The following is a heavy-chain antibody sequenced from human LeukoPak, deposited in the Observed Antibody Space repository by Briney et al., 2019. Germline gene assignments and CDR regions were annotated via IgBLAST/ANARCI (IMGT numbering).Heavy chain of an antibody. CDR1: GFSLSTSGVG. V-gene: IGHV2-5*02. Sequence: GSGPTLVNPTQTLTLTCTFSGFSLSTSGVGVGWIRQPPGKALEWLALIYWDDDKRYSPSLKSRLTITKDTSKKQVVLTMTNMDPVDTATYYCAHGVEVPGTVRVPGIFDYWGQGTLVTVSS. CDR3: AHGVEVPGTVRVPGIFDY. CDR2: IYWDDDK. D-gene: IGHD6-19*01. J-gene: IGHJ4*02.